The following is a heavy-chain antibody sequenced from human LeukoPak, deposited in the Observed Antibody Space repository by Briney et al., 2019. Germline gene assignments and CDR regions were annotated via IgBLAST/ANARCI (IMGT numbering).Heavy chain of an antibody. CDR2: INSDGSTT. D-gene: IGHD3-22*01. CDR3: AMLTERYYYDSSGYSDRDY. J-gene: IGHJ4*02. CDR1: GFTFSSYW. Sequence: GGSLRLSCAASGFTFSSYWMHWVHQAPGKGLVWVSRINSDGSTTSYADSVKGRFTISRDNAKNTLYLQMNSLRAEDTAVYYCAMLTERYYYDSSGYSDRDYWGQGTLVTVSS. V-gene: IGHV3-74*01.